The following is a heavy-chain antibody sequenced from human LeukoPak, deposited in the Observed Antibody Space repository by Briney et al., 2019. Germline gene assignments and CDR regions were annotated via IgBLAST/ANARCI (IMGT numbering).Heavy chain of an antibody. CDR2: ISSDGSTT. Sequence: GGSLRPSCAASGFTFSNYWMYWVRQAPGEGLVWASRISSDGSTTANADSVRGRFTISKDNTKSTLYLQMNRLRAEDTAVYFCARSISWHDGWFDPWGQGTLVTVSS. CDR3: ARSISWHDGWFDP. D-gene: IGHD2-2*01. J-gene: IGHJ5*02. CDR1: GFTFSNYW. V-gene: IGHV3-74*01.